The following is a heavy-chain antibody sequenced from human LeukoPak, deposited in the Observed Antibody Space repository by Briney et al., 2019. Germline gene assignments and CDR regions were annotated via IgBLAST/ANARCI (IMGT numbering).Heavy chain of an antibody. D-gene: IGHD6-25*01. Sequence: SQTLSLTYAISGESVTTSCGACNGVRQSPSRGLEWLGRTYYTSKWNTDYAVSVKSRIVVNPDTSKNQFSLQLNSVTSEDTAVYDCARRQASAFDVWGQGTMVTVSS. CDR3: ARRQASAFDV. CDR2: TYYTSKWNT. CDR1: GESVTTSCGA. V-gene: IGHV6-1*01. J-gene: IGHJ3*01.